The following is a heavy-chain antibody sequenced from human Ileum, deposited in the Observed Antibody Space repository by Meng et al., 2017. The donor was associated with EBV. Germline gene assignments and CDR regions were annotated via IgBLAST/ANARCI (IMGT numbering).Heavy chain of an antibody. V-gene: IGHV4-28*01. CDR1: GYSISSTNW. CDR3: ARNVPGTSAYYD. CDR2: IYYSGST. D-gene: IGHD3-22*01. J-gene: IGHJ4*02. Sequence: VQLKQSGPGLLKPSDTLSPTCAVSGYSISSTNWWGWIRQPPGKGLEWIGYIYYSGSTSYNPSLKSRVTMSVDTSKNQFSLNLNSVTAVDTAVYYCARNVPGTSAYYDWGQGTLVTVSS.